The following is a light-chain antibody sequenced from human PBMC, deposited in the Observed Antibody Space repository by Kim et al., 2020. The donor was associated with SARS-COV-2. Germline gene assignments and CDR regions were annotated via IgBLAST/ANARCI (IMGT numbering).Light chain of an antibody. CDR1: QSVRST. J-gene: IGKJ4*01. CDR2: AAS. V-gene: IGKV3-15*01. Sequence: VSPGDRATLSCRASQSVRSTLAWYQQKPGQAPRLLIYAASTRATGISAMFSGSGSGTEFSLTISSLQSEDFAVYYCQQYDNWPLTFGGGTKVDIK. CDR3: QQYDNWPLT.